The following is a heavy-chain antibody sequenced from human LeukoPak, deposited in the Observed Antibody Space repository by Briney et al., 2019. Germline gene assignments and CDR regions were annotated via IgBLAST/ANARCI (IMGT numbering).Heavy chain of an antibody. Sequence: SETLSLTCAVYGGSFSGYYWSWIRQPPGKGLEWIGEINQSGSTNYNPSLKSRVTISVDTSKNQFSLKLSSVTAADTAVYYCARADVGEYYYDSSGYYPLRYFDYWGQGTLVTVSS. CDR1: GGSFSGYY. CDR3: ARADVGEYYYDSSGYYPLRYFDY. CDR2: INQSGST. V-gene: IGHV4-34*01. D-gene: IGHD3-22*01. J-gene: IGHJ4*02.